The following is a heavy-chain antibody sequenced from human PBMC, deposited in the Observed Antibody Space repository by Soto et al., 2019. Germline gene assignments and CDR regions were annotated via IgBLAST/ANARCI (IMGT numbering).Heavy chain of an antibody. Sequence: GASVKVSCKASGGTFSSYAISWVRQAPGQGLEWMGGIIPIFGTANYAQKFQGRVTITADKSTSTAYMELSSLRSEDTAVYYCARSRGENWSGGSCEGRTYGMDVWGQGTTVTVSS. CDR1: GGTFSSYA. CDR2: IIPIFGTA. D-gene: IGHD2-15*01. J-gene: IGHJ6*02. CDR3: ARSRGENWSGGSCEGRTYGMDV. V-gene: IGHV1-69*06.